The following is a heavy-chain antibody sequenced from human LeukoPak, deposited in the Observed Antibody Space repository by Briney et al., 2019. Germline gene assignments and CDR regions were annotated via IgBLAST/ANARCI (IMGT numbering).Heavy chain of an antibody. V-gene: IGHV3-30*02. CDR3: ANSQFYDILTGFDY. Sequence: PGGSLRLSCAASGFTFSSYGMHWVRQAPGKGLEWVAFIRYDGSNKYYADSVKGRFTISRDNSKNTLYLQMNSLRAEDTAVHYCANSQFYDILTGFDYWGQGTLVTVSS. CDR2: IRYDGSNK. CDR1: GFTFSSYG. J-gene: IGHJ4*02. D-gene: IGHD3-9*01.